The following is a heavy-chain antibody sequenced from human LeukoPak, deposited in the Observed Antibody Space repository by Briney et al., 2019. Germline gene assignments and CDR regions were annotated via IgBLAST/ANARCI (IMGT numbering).Heavy chain of an antibody. D-gene: IGHD3-9*01. CDR1: GFTFSIYW. CDR2: LNQDGSEK. Sequence: GGSLRLSCATSGFTFSIYWVSWVRQAPGKGLEWVAHLNQDGSEKYYVDSVKGRFSISRDNAENSLYLQMNSLRVEDTAVYYCARVDWYKFDYWGQGTLASVSS. J-gene: IGHJ4*02. CDR3: ARVDWYKFDY. V-gene: IGHV3-7*02.